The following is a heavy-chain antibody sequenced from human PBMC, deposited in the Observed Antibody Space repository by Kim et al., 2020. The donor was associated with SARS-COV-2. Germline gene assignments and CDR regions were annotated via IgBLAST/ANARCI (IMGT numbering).Heavy chain of an antibody. J-gene: IGHJ4*02. V-gene: IGHV5-51*01. Sequence: GESLKISCKGSGYSFTSYWIGWVRQMPGKGLEWMGIIYPGDSDTRYSPSFQGQVTISAAKSISTAYLQWSSLKASDTAMYYCAREYYGSGSYYNFFDYWGQGTLVTVSS. CDR3: AREYYGSGSYYNFFDY. CDR1: GYSFTSYW. CDR2: IYPGDSDT. D-gene: IGHD3-10*01.